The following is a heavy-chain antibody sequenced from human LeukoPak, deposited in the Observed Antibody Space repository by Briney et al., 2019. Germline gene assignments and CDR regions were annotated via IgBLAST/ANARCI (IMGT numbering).Heavy chain of an antibody. CDR2: ITDSGGYT. CDR3: AKRFGGNYGHFDY. V-gene: IGHV3-23*01. Sequence: GGSLRLSCAASGFTFRSYAMSWVRQAPGKGLEWVSAITDSGGYTDYADSVKGRFTISRDNSKNTLHLQMNSLRAEDTAVYYCAKRFGGNYGHFDYWGQGTRVSVPS. D-gene: IGHD3-10*01. CDR1: GFTFRSYA. J-gene: IGHJ4*02.